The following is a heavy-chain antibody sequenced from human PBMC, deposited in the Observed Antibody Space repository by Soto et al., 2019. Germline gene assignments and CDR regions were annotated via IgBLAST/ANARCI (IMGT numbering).Heavy chain of an antibody. V-gene: IGHV1-69*01. CDR3: ATRGTYYYDSSGYDAFDI. D-gene: IGHD3-22*01. Sequence: QVQLVQSGAEVKKPGSSVKVSCKASGGTFSSYAISWVRQAPGQGLEWMGGIIPIFGTANYVQKFQGRVTITADESPSTAYMELNSLRSEDTAVYYCATRGTYYYDSSGYDAFDIWGHGTMVTVSS. CDR2: IIPIFGTA. CDR1: GGTFSSYA. J-gene: IGHJ3*02.